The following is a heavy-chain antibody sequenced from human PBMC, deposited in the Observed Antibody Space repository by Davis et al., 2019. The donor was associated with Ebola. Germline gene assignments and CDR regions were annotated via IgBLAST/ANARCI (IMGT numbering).Heavy chain of an antibody. CDR3: ASLGNY. CDR2: INHSGST. CDR1: GGSFSGYY. Sequence: SETLSLTCAVYGGSFSGYYCSWIRQPPGKGLEWIGEINHSGSTNYNPSLKSRVTISVDTSKNQFPLKLSSVTAADTAVYYCASLGNYLGQGTLVTVSS. V-gene: IGHV4-34*01. D-gene: IGHD3-16*01. J-gene: IGHJ4*02.